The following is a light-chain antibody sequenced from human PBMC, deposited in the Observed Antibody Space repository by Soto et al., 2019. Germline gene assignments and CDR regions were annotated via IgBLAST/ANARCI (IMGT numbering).Light chain of an antibody. Sequence: DIQMTQSASSLSASVGDRVTITCRARQSISRYLRWYQQKPGKAPKLLISVASSLQSGVPARFSGSWSGTDFTLTMDSLQPEDFATYQCKQSYSLPYTFGQGTKLDIK. V-gene: IGKV1-39*01. CDR1: QSISRY. J-gene: IGKJ2*01. CDR3: KQSYSLPYT. CDR2: VAS.